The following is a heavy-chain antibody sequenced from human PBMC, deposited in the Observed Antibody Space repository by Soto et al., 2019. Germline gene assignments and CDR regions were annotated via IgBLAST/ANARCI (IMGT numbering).Heavy chain of an antibody. D-gene: IGHD3-9*01. CDR1: GFTFSSYA. J-gene: IGHJ4*02. V-gene: IGHV3-64*04. CDR2: ISSNGGST. Sequence: PGGSLRLSCSASGFTFSSYAMHWVRQAPGKGLEYVSAISSNGGSTYYAESVKGRFTISRDNSKNTLYLQMNSLRAEDTSVHYCAKDNVRYFDWLLAPFDYWGQGTLVTVSS. CDR3: AKDNVRYFDWLLAPFDY.